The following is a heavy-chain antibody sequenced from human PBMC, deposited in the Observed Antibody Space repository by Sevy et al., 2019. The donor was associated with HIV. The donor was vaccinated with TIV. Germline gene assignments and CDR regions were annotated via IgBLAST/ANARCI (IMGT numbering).Heavy chain of an antibody. CDR3: ARLDTAMVPFDY. CDR1: GYTFTSYG. V-gene: IGHV1-18*01. Sequence: ASVKVSCKASGYTFTSYGISWVRQAPGQGLEWMGWISAYNDNTNYAQKLQGRVTMTTDTSTSTAYMELRSLRSDDTAVYYCARLDTAMVPFDYWGQGTLVTVSS. CDR2: ISAYNDNT. D-gene: IGHD5-18*01. J-gene: IGHJ4*02.